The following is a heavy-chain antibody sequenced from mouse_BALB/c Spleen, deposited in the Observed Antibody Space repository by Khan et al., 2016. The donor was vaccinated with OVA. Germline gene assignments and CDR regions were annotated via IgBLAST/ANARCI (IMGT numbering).Heavy chain of an antibody. V-gene: IGHV14-3*02. J-gene: IGHJ4*01. CDR2: IDPATENI. CDR3: ARTAFQCSGSYAMDY. Sequence: EVQLQESGAELVKPGASVKLSCTASGFNIKDTYMHWMKQRPAQGLEWIGRIDPATENIKYDPKFQGKATITADTSSNTAYLHLTSLTSAAAAVHYCARTAFQCSGSYAMDYWGLGTSVTVSS. D-gene: IGHD6-1*01. CDR1: GFNIKDTY.